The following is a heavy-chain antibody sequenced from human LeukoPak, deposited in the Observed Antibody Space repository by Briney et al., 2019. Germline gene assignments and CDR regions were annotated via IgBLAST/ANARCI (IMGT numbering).Heavy chain of an antibody. D-gene: IGHD3-22*01. V-gene: IGHV3-33*06. J-gene: IGHJ4*02. CDR2: TWYDGSNR. CDR1: GFTFSSYG. Sequence: GGSLRLSCAASGFTFSSYGMHWVRQAPGKGLEWVAVTWYDGSNRYYADSVKGRFTISRDNSKNTLYLQMNSLRAEDTAVYYCAKGRQNYYDGSGYYFGPDYWGQGTLVTVSS. CDR3: AKGRQNYYDGSGYYFGPDY.